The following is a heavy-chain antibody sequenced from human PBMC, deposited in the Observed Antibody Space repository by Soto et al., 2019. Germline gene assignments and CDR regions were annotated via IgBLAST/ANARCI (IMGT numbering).Heavy chain of an antibody. Sequence: GESLKISCKGSGYSFTSYWIGWVRQMPGKGLEWMGIIYPGDSDTRYSPSFQGQVTISADKSISTAYLQWSSLKASDTAMYYCARLIAVAVASDWFDPWGQGTLVTVSS. CDR3: ARLIAVAVASDWFDP. CDR1: GYSFTSYW. V-gene: IGHV5-51*01. D-gene: IGHD6-19*01. J-gene: IGHJ5*02. CDR2: IYPGDSDT.